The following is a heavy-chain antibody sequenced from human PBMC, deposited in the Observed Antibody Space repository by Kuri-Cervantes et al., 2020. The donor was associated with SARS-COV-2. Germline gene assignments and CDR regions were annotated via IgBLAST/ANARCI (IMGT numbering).Heavy chain of an antibody. V-gene: IGHV4-34*01. CDR2: INHSGST. CDR1: GGSFSGYY. Sequence: GSLRLSCAVYGGSFSGYYWSWIRQPPGKGLEWIGEINHSGSTNYNPSLKSRVTISVDTSKNQFSLKLSSVTAADTAVYYCARSTMVTTGYWYFDLWGRGTLVTVSS. J-gene: IGHJ2*01. CDR3: ARSTMVTTGYWYFDL. D-gene: IGHD4-17*01.